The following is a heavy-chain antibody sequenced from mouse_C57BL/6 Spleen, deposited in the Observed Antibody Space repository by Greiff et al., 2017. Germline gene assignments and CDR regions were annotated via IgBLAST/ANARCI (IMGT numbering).Heavy chain of an antibody. V-gene: IGHV1-80*01. CDR3: ARDYYGSSSYAMDY. D-gene: IGHD1-1*01. CDR2: IYPGDGDT. CDR1: GYAFSSYW. J-gene: IGHJ4*01. Sequence: QVQLQQSGAELVKPGASVKISCKASGYAFSSYWMNWVKQRPGKGLEWIGQIYPGDGDTNYNGKFKGKATLTADKSSSTAHMQLSSLTSEDSAVYFCARDYYGSSSYAMDYWGQGTSVTVSS.